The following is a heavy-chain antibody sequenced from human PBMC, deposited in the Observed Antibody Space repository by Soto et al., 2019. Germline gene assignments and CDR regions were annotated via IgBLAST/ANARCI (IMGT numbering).Heavy chain of an antibody. CDR2: IIPILGIA. J-gene: IGHJ5*02. CDR3: ARDRGYSGYAEGS. V-gene: IGHV1-69*08. D-gene: IGHD5-12*01. CDR1: GGTFSSYT. Sequence: QVQLVQSGAEVKKPGSSVKVSCKASGGTFSSYTISWVRQAPGQGLEWMGRIIPILGIANYAQKFQGRVTXTXDXXRSTAYMELSSLRSEDTAVYYCARDRGYSGYAEGSWGQGTLVTVSS.